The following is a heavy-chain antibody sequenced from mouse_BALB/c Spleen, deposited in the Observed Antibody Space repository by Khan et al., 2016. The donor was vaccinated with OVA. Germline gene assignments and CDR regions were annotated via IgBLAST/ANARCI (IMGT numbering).Heavy chain of an antibody. V-gene: IGHV5-6*01. CDR3: ADHLTGSCAY. CDR2: ISSGGDYT. J-gene: IGHJ3*01. Sequence: EVQLQESGGDLVKPGGSLKLSCAASGITFSSYSMSWVRQTPDKRLEWVASISSGGDYTYYPDSVKGRFTSSRDNAKNTLYLQMSDLKSEDTAMYYCADHLTGSCAYWGQGTLVTVSA. D-gene: IGHD4-1*01. CDR1: GITFSSYS.